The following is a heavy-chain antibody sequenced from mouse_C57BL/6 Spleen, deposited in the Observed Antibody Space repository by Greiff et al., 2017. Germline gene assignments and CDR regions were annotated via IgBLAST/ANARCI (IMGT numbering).Heavy chain of an antibody. D-gene: IGHD2-1*01. V-gene: IGHV1-54*01. CDR2: VNPGSGGT. J-gene: IGHJ4*01. Sequence: VQLQQSGAELVRPGTSVKVSCKASGYAFTNYLIEWVKQRPGQGLEWIGVVNPGSGGTNYNEKFKGKATLTADKSSSTAYMQLSSLTSEDSAVYFCARNYGNYVGHYYAMDYWGQGTSVTVSS. CDR1: GYAFTNYL. CDR3: ARNYGNYVGHYYAMDY.